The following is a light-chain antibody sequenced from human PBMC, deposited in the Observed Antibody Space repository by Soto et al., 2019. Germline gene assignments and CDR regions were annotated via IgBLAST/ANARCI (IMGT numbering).Light chain of an antibody. CDR2: EVT. V-gene: IGLV2-14*01. CDR3: SSYTNINTGACV. CDR1: SGDIGSYNR. J-gene: IGLJ1*01. Sequence: QSVLTQPASVSGSPGQSITISCTATSGDIGSYNRVSWYQQHPGKAPKLIIYEVTDRPSGVSNRFSGSKSGNTASLTISGLQAEDEAEYYCSSYTNINTGACVFGTGTKLTVL.